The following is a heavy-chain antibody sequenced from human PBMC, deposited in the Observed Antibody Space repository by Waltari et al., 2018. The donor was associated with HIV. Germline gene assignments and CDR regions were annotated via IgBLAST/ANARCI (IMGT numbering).Heavy chain of an antibody. CDR2: TSASGGTT. V-gene: IGHV3-23*01. J-gene: IGHJ4*02. D-gene: IGHD3-10*01. CDR3: AKAPLRRSSVGGEGPSHFEY. Sequence: EVQLLDSGGGWVQPGGSLRLSCSASGLTFGSFAMSWFRQPPGKGPEWVSGTSASGGTTYYADSVKGRFTISRDNSKNTLYLQMNRQRAEDTAVYYCAKAPLRRSSVGGEGPSHFEYWGQGTLVTVSS. CDR1: GLTFGSFA.